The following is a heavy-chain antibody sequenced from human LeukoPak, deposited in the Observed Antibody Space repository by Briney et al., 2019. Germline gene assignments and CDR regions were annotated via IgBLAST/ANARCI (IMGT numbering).Heavy chain of an antibody. CDR2: IYYSGST. V-gene: IGHV4-59*01. J-gene: IGHJ4*02. CDR1: GGSISSYY. CDR3: ARVSDDSSGYYHY. D-gene: IGHD3-22*01. Sequence: TSETLSLTCTVSGGSISSYYWSGLRQPPGKGLEWFGYIYYSGSTNYNPSLKSRVTISVDTSKKQFSLKLSSVTAADTAVYYCARVSDDSSGYYHYWGQGTLVTVSS.